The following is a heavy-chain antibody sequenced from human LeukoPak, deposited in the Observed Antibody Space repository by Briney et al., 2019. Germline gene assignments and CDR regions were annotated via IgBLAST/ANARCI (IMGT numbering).Heavy chain of an antibody. V-gene: IGHV4-34*01. Sequence: PSETLSLTCAVYGGSFSGYYWSWIRQPPGKGLEWIGEINHSGSTNYNSSLKSRVTISVDTSKNQFSLKLSSVTAADTAVYYCEGVTDDAFDIWGQGTMVTVSS. J-gene: IGHJ3*02. CDR2: INHSGST. CDR3: EGVTDDAFDI. CDR1: GGSFSGYY.